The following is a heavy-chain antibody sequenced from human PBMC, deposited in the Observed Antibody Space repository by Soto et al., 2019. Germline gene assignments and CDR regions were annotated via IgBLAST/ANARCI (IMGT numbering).Heavy chain of an antibody. CDR1: GFTFSSYA. Sequence: GGSLILSCAASGFTFSSYAMHWVRQAPGKGLEWVAVISYDGSNKYYADSVKGRFTISRDNSKNTLYLQMNSLRAEDTAVYYCARDLRLRSPIYCSGGSCYSGPWVDPWGQGTLVTVSS. CDR3: ARDLRLRSPIYCSGGSCYSGPWVDP. J-gene: IGHJ5*02. V-gene: IGHV3-30-3*01. D-gene: IGHD2-15*01. CDR2: ISYDGSNK.